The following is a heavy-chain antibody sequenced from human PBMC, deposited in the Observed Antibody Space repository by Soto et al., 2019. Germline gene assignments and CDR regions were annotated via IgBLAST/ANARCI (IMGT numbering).Heavy chain of an antibody. V-gene: IGHV4-31*03. CDR2: IYYTETS. CDR3: ARGIVGGTTHFDY. D-gene: IGHD1-26*01. J-gene: IGHJ4*02. CDR1: GVSITSGDSY. Sequence: SETLSLTCTVSGVSITSGDSYWTFIRQHPGRGLEWIGYIYYTETSFYSPSLRSRVTMSVDTSQNQFSLRLNSVTAADTAVYYCARGIVGGTTHFDYWGQGALVTVSS.